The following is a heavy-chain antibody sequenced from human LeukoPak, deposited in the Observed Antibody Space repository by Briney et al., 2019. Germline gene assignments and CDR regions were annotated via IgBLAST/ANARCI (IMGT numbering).Heavy chain of an antibody. Sequence: PSETLSLTCTVSGGSISSYYWSWIRQPPGKGLEWIGYIYYSGSTNYNPSLKSRVTISVDTSKNQFSLKLSSVTAAGTAVYYCARGGDVDTAIGHFDYWGQGTLVTVSS. J-gene: IGHJ4*02. CDR1: GGSISSYY. V-gene: IGHV4-59*01. D-gene: IGHD5-18*01. CDR3: ARGGDVDTAIGHFDY. CDR2: IYYSGST.